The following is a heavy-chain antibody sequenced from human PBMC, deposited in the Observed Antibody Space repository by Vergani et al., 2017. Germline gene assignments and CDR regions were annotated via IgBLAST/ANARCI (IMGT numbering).Heavy chain of an antibody. CDR2: ISGSGGST. Sequence: VQLVESGGGVVQPGRSLRLSCAASGFTFSSYAMSWVRQAPGKGLEWVSAISGSGGSTYYADSVKGRFTISRDNSKNTLYLQMNSLRAEDTAVYYCAKKIDIVLMVYEYYFDYWGQGTLVTVSS. D-gene: IGHD2-8*01. CDR1: GFTFSSYA. CDR3: AKKIDIVLMVYEYYFDY. J-gene: IGHJ4*02. V-gene: IGHV3-23*04.